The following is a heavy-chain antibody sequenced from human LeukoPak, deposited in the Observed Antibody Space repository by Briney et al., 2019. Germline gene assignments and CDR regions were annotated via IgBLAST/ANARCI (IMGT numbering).Heavy chain of an antibody. J-gene: IGHJ4*02. CDR2: INPNSGGT. CDR3: ARSLRRYSGSYLYSY. CDR1: GYTFTGYY. Sequence: ASVKVSCKASGYTFTGYYMHWVRQAPGQGLEWMGWINPNSGGTNYAQKFQGRVTMTRDMSISTAYMELSRLRSDDTAVYYCARSLRRYSGSYLYSYWGQGTLVTVSS. V-gene: IGHV1-2*02. D-gene: IGHD1-26*01.